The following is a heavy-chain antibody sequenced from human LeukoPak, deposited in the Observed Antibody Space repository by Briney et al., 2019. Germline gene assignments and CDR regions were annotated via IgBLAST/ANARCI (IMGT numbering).Heavy chain of an antibody. J-gene: IGHJ4*02. V-gene: IGHV4-4*09. CDR3: ARVGEVGSYQPNYFDY. Sequence: SETLSLTCTVSGGSISSYYWSWIRQPPGKGLEWIGYIYTSGSIYYNPSLKSRVTISVDTSKNQFSLKLSSVTAADTAVYYCARVGEVGSYQPNYFDYWGQGTLVTVSS. D-gene: IGHD1-26*01. CDR2: IYTSGSI. CDR1: GGSISSYY.